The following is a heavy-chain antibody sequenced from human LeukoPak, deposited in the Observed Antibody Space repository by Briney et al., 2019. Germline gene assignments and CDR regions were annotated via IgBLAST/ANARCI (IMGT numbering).Heavy chain of an antibody. Sequence: PGGSLILSCAASGFTFSSYWMHWVRHAPGKGLVWVSRISSDGSSTSYADSVKGRFTISRDNAKNTLYLQMNSLRAEDTAVYYCARASRVAAIPDYWGQGTLVTVSS. CDR1: GFTFSSYW. CDR3: ARASRVAAIPDY. V-gene: IGHV3-74*01. J-gene: IGHJ4*02. D-gene: IGHD2-15*01. CDR2: ISSDGSST.